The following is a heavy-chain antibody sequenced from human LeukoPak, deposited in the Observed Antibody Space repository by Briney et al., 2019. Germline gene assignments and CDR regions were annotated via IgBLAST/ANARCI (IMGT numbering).Heavy chain of an antibody. V-gene: IGHV3-73*01. D-gene: IGHD6-6*01. CDR2: IRSKANSYAT. CDR1: GFTFSGSA. J-gene: IGHJ4*02. CDR3: ARDRSSSSSFDY. Sequence: GGSLRLSCAASGFTFSGSAMHWVRQASGKGLEWVGRIRSKANSYATAYAASVKGRFTISRDDSKNTAYLQMNSLRAEDTAVYYCARDRSSSSSFDYWGQGTLVTVSS.